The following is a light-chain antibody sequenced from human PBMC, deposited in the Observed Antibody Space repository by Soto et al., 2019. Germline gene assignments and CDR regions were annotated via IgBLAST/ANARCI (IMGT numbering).Light chain of an antibody. CDR3: AAWDDSLNGYV. CDR1: ISNIGSNT. Sequence: HSLLTPPPSASGTPGQRGPIPYSGSISNIGSNTVNWYQQLPVTAPKLLIYSNNQRPSRVPDRFSGSKSGTSASLAISGLQCEDEADYYCAAWDDSLNGYVFGAGSKVSV. V-gene: IGLV1-44*01. CDR2: SNN. J-gene: IGLJ1*01.